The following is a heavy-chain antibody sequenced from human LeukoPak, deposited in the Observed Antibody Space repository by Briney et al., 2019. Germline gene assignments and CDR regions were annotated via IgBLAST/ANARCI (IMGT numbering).Heavy chain of an antibody. D-gene: IGHD5-24*01. CDR3: ARGRGLKSYYFYMDV. J-gene: IGHJ6*03. V-gene: IGHV3-64*01. CDR2: ISSDGGST. CDR1: GFVFSTYA. Sequence: GGSLRLFCAASGFVFSTYAMHWVRQGPGKGLEYVLVISSDGGSTYYANSVKGRYTISRDNSKNTLYLQMVSLRAEDMAVYYCARGRGLKSYYFYMDVWGEGTTVTVSS.